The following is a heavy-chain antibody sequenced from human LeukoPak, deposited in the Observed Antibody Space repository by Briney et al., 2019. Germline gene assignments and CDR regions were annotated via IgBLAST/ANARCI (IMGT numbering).Heavy chain of an antibody. Sequence: PGGSLRLSCAASGFTFSSYAMSWVRQAPGKGLEWVSAISGSGGSTFYADSVKGRFTISRDNSKNTLYLQMNSLRAEDTAVYYCAKDWDERDCSSTSCFNDAFDIWGQGTMVTVS. CDR1: GFTFSSYA. CDR2: ISGSGGST. J-gene: IGHJ3*02. V-gene: IGHV3-23*01. CDR3: AKDWDERDCSSTSCFNDAFDI. D-gene: IGHD2-2*01.